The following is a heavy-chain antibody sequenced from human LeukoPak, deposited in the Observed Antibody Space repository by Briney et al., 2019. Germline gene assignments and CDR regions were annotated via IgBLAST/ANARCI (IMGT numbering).Heavy chain of an antibody. CDR1: GGSFSGYY. Sequence: PSDTLSLTCAVYGGSFSGYYWSWIRQPPGKGLEWIGEINHSGSNNYNPSHRSRVCISGDASKNQFSLKRSSVTAADTAVYYCGRGVRYGSGSYRVKNWFDPWGEGTRVTVSS. CDR2: INHSGSN. D-gene: IGHD3-10*01. J-gene: IGHJ5*02. CDR3: GRGVRYGSGSYRVKNWFDP. V-gene: IGHV4-34*01.